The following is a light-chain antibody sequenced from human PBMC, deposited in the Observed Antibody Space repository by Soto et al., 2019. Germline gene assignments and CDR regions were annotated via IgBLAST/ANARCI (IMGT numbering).Light chain of an antibody. CDR1: QTISFY. J-gene: IGKJ2*01. Sequence: IQMTQSPSSLSASVGDTVTITCRASQTISFYLNWYQQKPGRTPNLLIYATSSLQSGVPSRFDGRGSGTEVTLTISSLQPDDFATYYCQQSFSTPHTFGHGNKLELK. CDR3: QQSFSTPHT. CDR2: ATS. V-gene: IGKV1-39*01.